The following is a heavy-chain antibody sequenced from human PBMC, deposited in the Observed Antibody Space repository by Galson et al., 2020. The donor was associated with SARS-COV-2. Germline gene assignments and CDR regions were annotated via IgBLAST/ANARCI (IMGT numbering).Heavy chain of an antibody. Sequence: GESLKISCAAPGFALSDYYMTWIRQAPGKGLEWVAYISSSSAFSYYTDSVKGRFTISRDNAKNLLFLEMNNLRADDSALHYWATVMSETATFDYWGQGTLVTVSS. D-gene: IGHD2-8*01. CDR1: GFALSDYY. V-gene: IGHV3-11*05. CDR2: ISSSSAFS. CDR3: ATVMSETATFDY. J-gene: IGHJ4*02.